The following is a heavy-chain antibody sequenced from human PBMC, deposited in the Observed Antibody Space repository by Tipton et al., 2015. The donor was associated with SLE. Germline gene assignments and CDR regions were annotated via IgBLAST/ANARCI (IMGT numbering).Heavy chain of an antibody. V-gene: IGHV5-51*03. CDR2: IYPSDSAT. CDR3: VRLAPERDFDY. Sequence: VQLVQSGAEVKKPGESLKISCKASGYSFTSYWIGWVRQMPGKGLEWMGLIYPSDSATRYSPSFQGQVTISADKSISTAYLQWSSLKASDTAMYYCVRLAPERDFDYWGQGTLVTVSS. CDR1: GYSFTSYW. J-gene: IGHJ4*02. D-gene: IGHD6-25*01.